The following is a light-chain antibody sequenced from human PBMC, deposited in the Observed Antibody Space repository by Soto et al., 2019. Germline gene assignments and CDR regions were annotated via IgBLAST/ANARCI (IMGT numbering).Light chain of an antibody. CDR2: TAS. CDR1: QSLLDSADGNTY. CDR3: MQRVEFPWT. J-gene: IGKJ1*01. Sequence: DIVMTQTPLSLPVTPGEPASISCRSSQSLLDSADGNTYLEWYLQKPGQSPQLLFYTASDRASGVPDRFSGSGSGTDFTLKISRVESEDVGIYYCMQRVEFPWTFGQGTRVEIK. V-gene: IGKV2-40*01.